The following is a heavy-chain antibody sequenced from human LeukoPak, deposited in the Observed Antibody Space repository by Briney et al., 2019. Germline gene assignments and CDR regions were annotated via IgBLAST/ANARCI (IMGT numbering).Heavy chain of an antibody. V-gene: IGHV3-23*01. Sequence: GGSLRLSCAASGFTLSSYAMSWVRQAPGKGLEWVSAISGSGGSTYYADSVKGRFTISRDNSKNTLYLQMNSLRAEDTAVYYCARDHGYSYGFDYWGQGTLVTVSS. CDR2: ISGSGGST. CDR1: GFTLSSYA. D-gene: IGHD5-18*01. CDR3: ARDHGYSYGFDY. J-gene: IGHJ4*02.